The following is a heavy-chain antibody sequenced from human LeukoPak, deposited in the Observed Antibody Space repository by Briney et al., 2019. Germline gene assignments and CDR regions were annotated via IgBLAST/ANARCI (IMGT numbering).Heavy chain of an antibody. CDR1: GGSISSSSYY. D-gene: IGHD2-15*01. CDR3: ARENSVVAATLRWFDP. J-gene: IGHJ5*02. Sequence: SETLSLTCTVSGGSISSSSYYWGWIRQPPGKGLEWIGSIYYSGSTYYNPSLKSRVTISVDTSKNQFSLKLSSVTAADTAVYYCARENSVVAATLRWFDPWGQGTLVTVSS. V-gene: IGHV4-39*02. CDR2: IYYSGST.